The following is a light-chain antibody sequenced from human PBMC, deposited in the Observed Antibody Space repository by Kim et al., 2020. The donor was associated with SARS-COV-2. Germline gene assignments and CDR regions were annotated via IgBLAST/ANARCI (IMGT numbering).Light chain of an antibody. CDR3: SSYAGSNIVI. V-gene: IGLV2-14*04. Sequence: GQSITISCTGTSRDVGGYNYVAWYQQHPGKAPKLMIYDVSNRPSGVSNRFSASKSGNTASLTISGLQAEDEADYYCSSYAGSNIVIFGGGTQLTVL. CDR1: SRDVGGYNY. CDR2: DVS. J-gene: IGLJ2*01.